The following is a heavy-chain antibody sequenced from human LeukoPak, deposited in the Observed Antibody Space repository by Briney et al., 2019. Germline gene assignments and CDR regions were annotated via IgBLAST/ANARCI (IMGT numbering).Heavy chain of an antibody. CDR3: ARDKGGDYDSDY. Sequence: SETLSLTCTVSGYSISSGYYWGWIRQPPGKGLEWIGSIYHSGSTYYNPSLKSRVTISVDTSKNQFSLKLSSVTAADTAVYYCARDKGGDYDSDYWGQGTLVTVSS. D-gene: IGHD4-17*01. CDR1: GYSISSGYY. J-gene: IGHJ4*02. V-gene: IGHV4-38-2*02. CDR2: IYHSGST.